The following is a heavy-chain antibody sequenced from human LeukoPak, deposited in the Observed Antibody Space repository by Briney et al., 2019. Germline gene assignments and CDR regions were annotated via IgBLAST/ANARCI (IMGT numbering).Heavy chain of an antibody. V-gene: IGHV1-2*02. CDR2: INPNSGGT. CDR1: GYTFTGYY. CDR3: ARESAQQLVGGAFDI. D-gene: IGHD6-13*01. J-gene: IGHJ3*02. Sequence: GASVEASCKASGYTFTGYYMHWVRQAPGQGLEWMGWINPNSGGTNYAQKFQGRVTMTRDTSISTAYMELSRLRSDDTAAYYCARESAQQLVGGAFDIWGQGTMVTVSS.